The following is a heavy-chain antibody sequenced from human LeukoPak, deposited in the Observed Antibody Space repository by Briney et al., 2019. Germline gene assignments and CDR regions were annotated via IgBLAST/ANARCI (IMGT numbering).Heavy chain of an antibody. CDR1: GDSVSSNSGI. V-gene: IGHV6-1*01. CDR3: ARGLSNSYRGMDV. D-gene: IGHD6-6*01. Sequence: SQTLSLTCSISGDSVSSNSGIWNWIRQSPSRGLEWLGRTYYRSKWYNDYAVSVNSRITINPDTSKNHFSLQLNSVTPEDTAVYYCARGLSNSYRGMDVWGQGTTVIVSS. CDR2: TYYRSKWYN. J-gene: IGHJ6*02.